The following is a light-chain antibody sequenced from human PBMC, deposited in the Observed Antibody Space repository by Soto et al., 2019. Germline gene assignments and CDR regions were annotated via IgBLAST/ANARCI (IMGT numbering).Light chain of an antibody. V-gene: IGKV1-27*01. Sequence: DIQMTQSPSSLSASVGDRVTITCRASQGISTYLAWYQQKPGKVLKLLIYAASTLQSGVPSRFSGSGSGTDFTLTISSLQPEDVATYFCQKYNSAPHTFGQGTKLEIK. CDR2: AAS. CDR1: QGISTY. J-gene: IGKJ2*01. CDR3: QKYNSAPHT.